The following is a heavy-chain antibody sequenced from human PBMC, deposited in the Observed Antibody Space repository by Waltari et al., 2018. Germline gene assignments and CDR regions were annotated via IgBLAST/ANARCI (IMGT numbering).Heavy chain of an antibody. CDR1: GFTFSAFP. D-gene: IGHD6-19*01. V-gene: IGHV3-23*04. J-gene: IGHJ3*01. CDR2: ISPIATNT. Sequence: EEQLVESGGGLVQPGGSLRLSCVASGFTFSAFPLSWVRQAPGKGLEWVSGISPIATNTANADSVKVRFTVSRDNSKNTVYLQMNRLADDDTAIYFCAGSVRAGADAFDVWGQGTVVTVSS. CDR3: AGSVRAGADAFDV.